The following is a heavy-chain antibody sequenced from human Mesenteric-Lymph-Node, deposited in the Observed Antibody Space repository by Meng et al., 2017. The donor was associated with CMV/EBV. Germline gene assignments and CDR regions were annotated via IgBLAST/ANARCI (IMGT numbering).Heavy chain of an antibody. CDR2: ISGSGGST. D-gene: IGHD1-1*01. CDR1: GVTFSSYA. CDR3: AKGFFKLEPYDY. J-gene: IGHJ4*02. Sequence: AASGVTFSSYAMSWVRQAPGRGLEWVSGISGSGGSTYYADSLKGRFNISRDNSKNTLYLQMNSLTAEDTAVYYCAKGFFKLEPYDYWGQGTLVTVSS. V-gene: IGHV3-23*01.